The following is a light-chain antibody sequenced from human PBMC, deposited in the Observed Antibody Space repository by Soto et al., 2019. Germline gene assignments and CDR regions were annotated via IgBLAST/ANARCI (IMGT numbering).Light chain of an antibody. V-gene: IGKV1-5*03. CDR1: HSISVW. CDR2: QAS. Sequence: DILMTQSPSTLSSSVGDRVTITCRASHSISVWLAWYQQKPGKAPKLLIYQASTLESGVPSRFSGRGSGTYFTLTISSLQPDDFATYYCQQYYTYPYTFGQGTKLEIK. CDR3: QQYYTYPYT. J-gene: IGKJ2*01.